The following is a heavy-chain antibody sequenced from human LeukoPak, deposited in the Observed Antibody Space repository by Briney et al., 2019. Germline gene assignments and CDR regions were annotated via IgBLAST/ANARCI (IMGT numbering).Heavy chain of an antibody. D-gene: IGHD3-10*01. CDR1: GFTFSSYE. J-gene: IGHJ6*02. CDR3: ARGGGYYGSGSLHYYYYGMDV. CDR2: ISSSGNTI. Sequence: GGSLRLSCAASGFTFSSYEMNWVRQAPGKGLEWVSYISSSGNTIYYADSVKGRFTISRDNAKDSLYLQMNSLRAEDTAVYYCARGGGYYGSGSLHYYYYGMDVWGQGTKVTVSS. V-gene: IGHV3-48*03.